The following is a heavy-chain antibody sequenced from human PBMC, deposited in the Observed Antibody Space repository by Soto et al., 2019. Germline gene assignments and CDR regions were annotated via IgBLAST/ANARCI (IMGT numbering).Heavy chain of an antibody. V-gene: IGHV1-18*01. J-gene: IGHJ4*02. CDR2: ISAYNGNT. CDR3: ARGSSLPFWSGYYESGFDY. CDR1: GYTFTSYG. Sequence: ASVKVSCKASGYTFTSYGISWVRQAPGQGLEWMGWISAYNGNTNYAQKLQGRVTMTTDTSTSTAYMELRSLRSDDTAVYYCARGSSLPFWSGYYESGFDYWGQGTLVTVSS. D-gene: IGHD3-3*01.